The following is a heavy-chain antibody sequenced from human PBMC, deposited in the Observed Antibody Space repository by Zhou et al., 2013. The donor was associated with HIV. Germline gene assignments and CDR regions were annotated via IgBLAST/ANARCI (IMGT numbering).Heavy chain of an antibody. Sequence: QVQVVQSGAEVKEPGASVKVSCKASGYPFNAYYMHWVRQAPGQGLEWMGWINPNTGDTNYAQSFQGRVTMTRDTSINTAYMELSRLTFDDTAMYYCARVRRSNSTGARLDYWGQGTLVTVSS. CDR2: INPNTGDT. V-gene: IGHV1-2*02. D-gene: IGHD1-7*01. J-gene: IGHJ4*02. CDR1: GYPFNAYY. CDR3: ARVRRSNSTGARLDY.